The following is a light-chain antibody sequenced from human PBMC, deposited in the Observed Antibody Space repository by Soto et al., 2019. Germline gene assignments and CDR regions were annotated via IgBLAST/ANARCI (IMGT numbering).Light chain of an antibody. CDR2: DAS. CDR3: QQYNTYPIS. J-gene: IGKJ5*01. Sequence: AIQLTQSPSSLSASVEDRVTIACRASQGINSALAWYQQKPGKAPKLLIYDASHLQSGVPSRFSGSGSGTDFTLTISRLQPEDFATYYCQQYNTYPISFGQGTRLEIK. V-gene: IGKV1-13*02. CDR1: QGINSA.